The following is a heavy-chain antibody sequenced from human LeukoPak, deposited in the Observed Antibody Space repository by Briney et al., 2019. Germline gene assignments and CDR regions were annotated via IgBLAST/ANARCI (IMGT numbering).Heavy chain of an antibody. V-gene: IGHV4-34*01. CDR3: ARGDFDWLLAYSI. J-gene: IGHJ4*02. CDR2: INHSGST. D-gene: IGHD3-9*01. CDR1: GGSFSGYY. Sequence: KPSETLSLTCAVYGGSFSGYYWSWIRQPPGKGLEWIGEINHSGSTNYNPSLKSRVTISVDTSKNRFSLKLSSVTAADTAVYYCARGDFDWLLAYSIWGQGTLVTVSS.